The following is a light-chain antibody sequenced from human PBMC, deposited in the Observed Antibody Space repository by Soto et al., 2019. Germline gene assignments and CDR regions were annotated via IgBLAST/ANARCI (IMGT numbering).Light chain of an antibody. V-gene: IGKV3-20*01. CDR2: GAS. J-gene: IGKJ1*01. CDR1: QSVSSSY. Sequence: EIVLTQSPGTLSLSPGERATLSCRASQSVSSSYLAWYQQKPGQAPRLLIYGASSRATGIPEGFSGSGSGTDFPLTISRLEPEDFAVYYCKQYGSSLTTFGQGTKVEIK. CDR3: KQYGSSLTT.